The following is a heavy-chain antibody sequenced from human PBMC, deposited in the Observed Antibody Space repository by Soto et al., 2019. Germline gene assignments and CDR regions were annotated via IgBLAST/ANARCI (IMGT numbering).Heavy chain of an antibody. CDR1: GGSISSSSYY. D-gene: IGHD2-2*01. J-gene: IGHJ6*02. CDR2: IYYSGST. V-gene: IGHV4-39*01. Sequence: SETLSLTCTVSGGSISSSSYYWGWIRQPPGKGLEWIGSIYYSGSTYYNPSLKSRVTISVDTSKNQFSLKLSSVTAADTAVYYCATFSLVPAATSAYYYYYGMDVWGQGTTVTVSS. CDR3: ATFSLVPAATSAYYYYYGMDV.